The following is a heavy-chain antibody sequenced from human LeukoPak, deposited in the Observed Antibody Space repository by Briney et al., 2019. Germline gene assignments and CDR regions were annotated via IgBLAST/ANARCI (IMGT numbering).Heavy chain of an antibody. CDR3: ASSGSYLTINY. Sequence: GGSLRLSCAASGFTFSSYGMHWVRQAPGKGLEWVAVISYDGSNKYYADSVKGRFTISRDNSKNTLYLQMNSLRAEDTAVYYCASSGSYLTINYWGQGTLVTVSS. V-gene: IGHV3-30*03. CDR2: ISYDGSNK. D-gene: IGHD3-10*01. CDR1: GFTFSSYG. J-gene: IGHJ4*02.